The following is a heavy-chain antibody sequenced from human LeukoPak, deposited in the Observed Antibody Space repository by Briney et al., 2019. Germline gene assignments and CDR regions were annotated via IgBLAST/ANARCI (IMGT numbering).Heavy chain of an antibody. V-gene: IGHV3-7*05. Sequence: PGGSLRLSCASSGFTFSSYWMSWVRQAPGKGLKWVANIKQDGSVKYNVDSVKGRFTISRDNAMNSLYLQMNSLRAEDTAVYYCARDTAMVTSVDYYGMDVWGQGTTVTVSS. CDR1: GFTFSSYW. CDR3: ARDTAMVTSVDYYGMDV. J-gene: IGHJ6*02. D-gene: IGHD5-18*01. CDR2: IKQDGSVK.